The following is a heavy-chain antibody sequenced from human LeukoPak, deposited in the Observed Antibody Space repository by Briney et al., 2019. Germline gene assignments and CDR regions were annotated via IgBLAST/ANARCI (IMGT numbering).Heavy chain of an antibody. J-gene: IGHJ4*02. CDR3: TTLLVTAIHY. D-gene: IGHD2-21*02. CDR2: IESKTDGGTT. Sequence: GGSLRLSCAASGFTFSNAWMSWVRQAPGKGLEWVGRIESKTDGGTTDYAAPVKGRFTISRDDSKNTLYLQMSSLKTEDTAVYYCTTLLVTAIHYWGQGTLVTVPS. CDR1: GFTFSNAW. V-gene: IGHV3-15*04.